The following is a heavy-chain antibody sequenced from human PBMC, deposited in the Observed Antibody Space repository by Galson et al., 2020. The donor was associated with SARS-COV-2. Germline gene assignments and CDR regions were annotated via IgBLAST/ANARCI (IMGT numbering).Heavy chain of an antibody. D-gene: IGHD1-26*01. J-gene: IGHJ6*02. CDR1: GFTFSSYA. Sequence: GESLKISCAASGFTFSSYAMHWARQAPGKGLEWVAVISYDGSKKYSADSEKGRFTISRDNSKNTLYLQMNSLRGEDMAVYYCARSYSGSYYYGMDVWGQGTTVTVSS. V-gene: IGHV3-30-3*01. CDR3: ARSYSGSYYYGMDV. CDR2: ISYDGSKK.